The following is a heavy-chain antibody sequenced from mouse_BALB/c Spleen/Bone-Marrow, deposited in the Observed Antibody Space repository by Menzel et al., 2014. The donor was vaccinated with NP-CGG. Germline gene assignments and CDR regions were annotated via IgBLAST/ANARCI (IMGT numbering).Heavy chain of an antibody. J-gene: IGHJ1*01. CDR3: ARVDPNYYGSSCGYFDV. V-gene: IGHV1S135*01. CDR1: GYVFTSYN. D-gene: IGHD1-1*01. Sequence: EVHLVESGPELVKHGASVKVSCNASGYVFTSYNMYWVKQSHGKSLEWIGYIDPYNGGTSYNQKFKGKATLTVDKSSSTDYMQLNSVPSEDSEVYSCARVDPNYYGSSCGYFDVWGAGTTGTVSS. CDR2: IDPYNGGT.